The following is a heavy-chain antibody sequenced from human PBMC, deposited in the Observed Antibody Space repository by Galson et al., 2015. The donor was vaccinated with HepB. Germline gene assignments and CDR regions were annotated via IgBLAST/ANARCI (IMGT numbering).Heavy chain of an antibody. D-gene: IGHD4-23*01. J-gene: IGHJ6*02. CDR3: SRKQGGYGGNQMNYYHHLGMDV. CDR2: IRSKANSYAT. Sequence: SLRLSCAASGFTFSNAWMSWVRQAPGKGLEWVGRIRSKANSYATAYAASVKGRFTISRADSKNKAYLQMNRLKTEDTAVYYCSRKQGGYGGNQMNYYHHLGMDVWGQGTTVTVSS. V-gene: IGHV3-73*01. CDR1: GFTFSNAW.